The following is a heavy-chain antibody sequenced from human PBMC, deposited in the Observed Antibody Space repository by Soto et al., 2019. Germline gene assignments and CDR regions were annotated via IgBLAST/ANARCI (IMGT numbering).Heavy chain of an antibody. V-gene: IGHV4-31*03. CDR2: IYYSGST. J-gene: IGHJ4*02. CDR1: GGSISSGVYY. D-gene: IGHD6-13*01. CDR3: ARMTYSSSWYHSSLDY. Sequence: SETLSLTCTVSGGSISSGVYYWSWIRQHPGKGLEWIGYIYYSGSTYYNPSLKSRVTISVDTSKNQFSLKLSSVTAADTAVYYCARMTYSSSWYHSSLDYWGQGTQVTVSS.